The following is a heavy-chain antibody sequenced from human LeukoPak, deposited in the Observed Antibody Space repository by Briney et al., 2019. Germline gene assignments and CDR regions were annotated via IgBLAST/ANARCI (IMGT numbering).Heavy chain of an antibody. Sequence: PSGTLSLTCTVSGGSISSSSYYWGWIRQPPGKGLEWIGSIYYSGSTNYNPSLKSRVTISVDTSKNQFSLKLSSVTAADTAVYYCATSLMVRGVISPLFDHWGQGTLVTVSS. D-gene: IGHD3-10*01. CDR1: GGSISSSSYY. CDR2: IYYSGST. J-gene: IGHJ4*02. V-gene: IGHV4-39*07. CDR3: ATSLMVRGVISPLFDH.